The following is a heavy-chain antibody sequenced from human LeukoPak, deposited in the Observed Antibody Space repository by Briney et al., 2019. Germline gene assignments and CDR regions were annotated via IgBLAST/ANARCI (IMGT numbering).Heavy chain of an antibody. Sequence: GGSLRLSCAGSGITFRIYAMTWVRQAPGRGLEWVSAISGSGSMTYYADSVKGRFTISRDKSNNTLYLQMNSLRAEDTALYYCAKTGDYFDSTDYYRPDAFDIWGQGTMVTVSS. J-gene: IGHJ3*02. V-gene: IGHV3-23*01. D-gene: IGHD3-22*01. CDR3: AKTGDYFDSTDYYRPDAFDI. CDR1: GITFRIYA. CDR2: ISGSGSMT.